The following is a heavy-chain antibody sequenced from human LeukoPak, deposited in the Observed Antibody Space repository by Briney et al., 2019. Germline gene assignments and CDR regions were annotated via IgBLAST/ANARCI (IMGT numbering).Heavy chain of an antibody. D-gene: IGHD3-22*01. CDR1: GGSISTYY. J-gene: IGHJ4*02. CDR3: ARGPPDYYDTSGYYTTYFDY. CDR2: IYYSGST. V-gene: IGHV4-59*01. Sequence: SETLSLTCTVSGGSISTYYWSCIRQPPGKGLEWIGYIYYSGSTNYNPSLKSRVTISVDTSKNQFSLKLSSVTAADTAVYYCARGPPDYYDTSGYYTTYFDYWGQGTLVTVSS.